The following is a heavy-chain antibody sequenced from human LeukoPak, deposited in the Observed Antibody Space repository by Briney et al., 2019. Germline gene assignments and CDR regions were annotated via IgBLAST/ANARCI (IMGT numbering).Heavy chain of an antibody. CDR1: GFTFDDYG. Sequence: GGSLRLSCAAPGFTFDDYGMSWVRQAPGKGLEWVSGINWNGGSTGYADSVKGRFTISRDNAKNSLYLQMNSLRAEDTAVYYCARDLDYYDSSGYQTYYFDYWGQGTLVTVSS. CDR3: ARDLDYYDSSGYQTYYFDY. CDR2: INWNGGST. J-gene: IGHJ4*02. V-gene: IGHV3-20*04. D-gene: IGHD3-22*01.